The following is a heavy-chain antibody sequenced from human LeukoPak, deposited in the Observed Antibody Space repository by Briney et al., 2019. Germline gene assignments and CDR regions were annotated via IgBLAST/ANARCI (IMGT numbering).Heavy chain of an antibody. Sequence: SGTLSLTCTVSGGSISSGGYYWSWIRQPPGKGLEWIGYIYHSGSTYYNPSLKSRVTISVDTSKNQFSLKLSSVTAADTAVYYCARVPRSYYYYYYMDVWGKGTTVTVSS. V-gene: IGHV4-30-2*01. CDR1: GGSISSGGYY. J-gene: IGHJ6*03. CDR3: ARVPRSYYYYYYMDV. CDR2: IYHSGST.